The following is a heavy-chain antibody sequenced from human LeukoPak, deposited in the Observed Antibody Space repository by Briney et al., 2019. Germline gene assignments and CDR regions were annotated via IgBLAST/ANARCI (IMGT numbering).Heavy chain of an antibody. J-gene: IGHJ5*02. CDR2: IYYSGST. CDR1: GGSFSGYY. V-gene: IGHV4-59*08. D-gene: IGHD6-6*01. CDR3: ARHKSEYSSSSWFDP. Sequence: PSETLSLTCAVYGGSFSGYYWSWIRQPPGKGLEWIGYIYYSGSTNYNPSLKSRVTRSVDTSKNQFSLKLSSVTAADTAVYYCARHKSEYSSSSWFDPWGQGTLVTVSS.